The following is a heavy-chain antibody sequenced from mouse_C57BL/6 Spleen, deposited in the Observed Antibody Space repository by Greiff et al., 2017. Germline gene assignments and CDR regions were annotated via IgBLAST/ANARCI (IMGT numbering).Heavy chain of an antibody. J-gene: IGHJ2*01. CDR2: IDPETGGT. D-gene: IGHD1-1*01. CDR3: TRSGYYGSSPFDY. V-gene: IGHV1-15*01. Sequence: QVQLQQSGAELVRPGASVTLSCKASGYTFTDYEMLWVKQTPVHGLEWIGAIDPETGGTAYNQKFKGKAILTADKSSSTAYMELRSLTSEDSAVYYCTRSGYYGSSPFDYWGQGTTLTVSS. CDR1: GYTFTDYE.